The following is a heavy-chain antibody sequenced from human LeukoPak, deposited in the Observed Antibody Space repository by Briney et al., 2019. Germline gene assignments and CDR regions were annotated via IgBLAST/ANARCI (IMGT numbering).Heavy chain of an antibody. CDR3: ARQFLGPDTAILGYYYYGRDV. V-gene: IGHV4-39*01. Sequence: SETLSLTCTVSGGSISSSIYYWGWIRQPPGKGLEWIGSIYYSGSTYYNPSLKSRVTISVDTSKNQFSLKLSSVTAADTAVYYCARQFLGPDTAILGYYYYGRDVGGQGTTATVSS. D-gene: IGHD5-18*01. CDR2: IYYSGST. CDR1: GGSISSSIYY. J-gene: IGHJ6*02.